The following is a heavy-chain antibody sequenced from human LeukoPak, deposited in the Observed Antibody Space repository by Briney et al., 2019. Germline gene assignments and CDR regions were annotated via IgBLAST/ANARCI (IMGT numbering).Heavy chain of an antibody. CDR2: IYYSGST. J-gene: IGHJ4*02. V-gene: IGHV4-39*05. CDR1: GGSISTSNYY. CDR3: VNHYDSSDYQQPNHFDY. Sequence: PSETPSLTCTVSGGSISTSNYYWGWIRQPPGKGLDWIGSIYYSGSTYYNPSLKSRFTISVDTSKNQFSLKLSSVTAADTAVYYCVNHYDSSDYQQPNHFDYWGQGTLVTVSS. D-gene: IGHD3-22*01.